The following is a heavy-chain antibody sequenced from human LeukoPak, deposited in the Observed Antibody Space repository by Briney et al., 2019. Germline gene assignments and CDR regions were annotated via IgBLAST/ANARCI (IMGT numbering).Heavy chain of an antibody. J-gene: IGHJ5*02. CDR3: AVSGQDYYDSSGYNNWFDP. D-gene: IGHD3-22*01. CDR2: ISYDGSNK. CDR1: GFTFSNYS. Sequence: GGSLRLSCPASGFTFSNYSMHWVRQAPRKGLDWVAVISYDGSNKYYADSVKGRFTISRDNSKNTLYLQMTSLRAEDTAVYYCAVSGQDYYDSSGYNNWFDPWGQGTLVTVSS. V-gene: IGHV3-30*01.